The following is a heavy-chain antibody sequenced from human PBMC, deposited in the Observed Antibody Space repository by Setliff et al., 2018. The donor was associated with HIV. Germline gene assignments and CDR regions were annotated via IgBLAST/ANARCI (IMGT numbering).Heavy chain of an antibody. V-gene: IGHV7-4-1*02. D-gene: IGHD3-10*01. J-gene: IGHJ6*03. CDR1: GYTFTSYA. Sequence: ASVKVSCKASGYTFTSYAMNWVRQAPGQGLEWMGWINTNTGNPTYAQGFTGRFVFSLDTSVSTAYLQISSLKAEDTAVYYCARGRSLVRGSGSPENYYMDVWGKGTTVTVSS. CDR2: INTNTGNP. CDR3: ARGRSLVRGSGSPENYYMDV.